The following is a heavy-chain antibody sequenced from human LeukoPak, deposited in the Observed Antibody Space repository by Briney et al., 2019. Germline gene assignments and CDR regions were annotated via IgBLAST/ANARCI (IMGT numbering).Heavy chain of an antibody. CDR3: ARARRAYCGGDCYSAFDY. CDR1: GGTFSSYA. J-gene: IGHJ4*02. V-gene: IGHV1-69*13. D-gene: IGHD2-21*02. CDR2: IIPIFGTA. Sequence: GASVKVSCKASGGTFSSYAISWVRQAPGQGLEWMGGIIPIFGTANYAQKFQGRVTITADESTSTAYMELSSLRSDDTAVYYCARARRAYCGGDCYSAFDYWGQGTLVTVSS.